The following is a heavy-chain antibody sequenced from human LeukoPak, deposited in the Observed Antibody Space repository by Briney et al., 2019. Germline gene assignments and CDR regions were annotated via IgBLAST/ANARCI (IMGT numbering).Heavy chain of an antibody. V-gene: IGHV3-74*01. CDR3: ARESYCSGGSCYSGRAFDV. D-gene: IGHD2-15*01. Sequence: GGSLRLSCAASGLTFSSYWMHWVRQSPGKELVWVSRIKNDGSSTYYADSVKGRLTISRDNAKNTLYLQMNSLRAEDTAVYYCARESYCSGGSCYSGRAFDVWGQGTMVTVSS. CDR1: GLTFSSYW. CDR2: IKNDGSST. J-gene: IGHJ3*01.